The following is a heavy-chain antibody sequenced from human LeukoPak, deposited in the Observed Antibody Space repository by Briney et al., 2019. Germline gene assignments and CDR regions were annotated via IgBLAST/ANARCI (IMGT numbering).Heavy chain of an antibody. Sequence: GGSLRLSCAASGFTFSSYGMHWVRQAPGKGLEWVAVIWYDGSNKYYADSVKGRFTISRDNSKSTLYLQMNSLRAEDTAVYYCARVGFISGWYYFDYWGQETLVTVSS. J-gene: IGHJ4*02. CDR1: GFTFSSYG. CDR2: IWYDGSNK. CDR3: ARVGFISGWYYFDY. V-gene: IGHV3-33*01. D-gene: IGHD6-19*01.